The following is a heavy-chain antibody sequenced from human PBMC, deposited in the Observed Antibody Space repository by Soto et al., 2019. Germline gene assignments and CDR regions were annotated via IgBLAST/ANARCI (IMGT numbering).Heavy chain of an antibody. J-gene: IGHJ6*02. CDR1: GGTFSSYT. D-gene: IGHD1-26*01. Sequence: QVQLVQSGAEVKKPGSSVKVSCKASGGTFSSYTISWVRQAPGQGLEWMGRIIPILGIANYAKKFQGRVTITADKSTSTAYMELSSLRSEDTAVYYWANGGSYGIYYYYGMDVWGQGTTVTVSS. CDR3: ANGGSYGIYYYYGMDV. V-gene: IGHV1-69*02. CDR2: IIPILGIA.